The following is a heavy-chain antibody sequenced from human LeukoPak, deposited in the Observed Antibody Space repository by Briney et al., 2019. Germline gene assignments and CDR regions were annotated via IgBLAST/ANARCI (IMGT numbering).Heavy chain of an antibody. CDR1: GGSFSGYY. J-gene: IGHJ4*02. D-gene: IGHD3-10*01. CDR2: INHSGST. V-gene: IGHV4-34*01. Sequence: SETLSLTCAVYGGSFSGYYWSWIRQPPGKGLEWIGEINHSGSTNYNPSLKSRVTISVDTSKNQFSLKLSSVTAADTAVYYCVRRITMVRGVKSLDYWGQGTLVTVSS. CDR3: VRRITMVRGVKSLDY.